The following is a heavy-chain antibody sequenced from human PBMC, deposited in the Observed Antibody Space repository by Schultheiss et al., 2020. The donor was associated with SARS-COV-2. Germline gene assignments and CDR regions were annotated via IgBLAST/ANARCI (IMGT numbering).Heavy chain of an antibody. D-gene: IGHD3-22*01. J-gene: IGHJ4*02. CDR2: ISGNSGST. Sequence: GGSLRLSCVGSGFTFISYAMSWVRQAPGKGLEWVSSISGNSGSTYYADSVKGRFTISRDNAKNSLYLQMNSLRAEDTAVYYCARGAYYYDSSGSDYWGQGTLVTVSS. V-gene: IGHV3-23*01. CDR3: ARGAYYYDSSGSDY. CDR1: GFTFISYA.